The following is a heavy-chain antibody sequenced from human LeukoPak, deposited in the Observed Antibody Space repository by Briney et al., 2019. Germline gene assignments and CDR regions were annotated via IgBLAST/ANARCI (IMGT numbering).Heavy chain of an antibody. CDR1: GFTFSSYA. Sequence: PGRSLRLSCAASGFTFSSYAMHWVRQAPGKGLEWVAVISYDGSNKYYADSVKGRFTISRDNAKNSLYLQMNSLRAEDTAVYYCARHDSSGYYHYWGQGTLVTVSS. V-gene: IGHV3-30*04. CDR3: ARHDSSGYYHY. D-gene: IGHD3-22*01. J-gene: IGHJ4*02. CDR2: ISYDGSNK.